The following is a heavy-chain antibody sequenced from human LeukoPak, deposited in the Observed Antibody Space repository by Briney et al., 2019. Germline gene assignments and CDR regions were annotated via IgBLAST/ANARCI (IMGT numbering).Heavy chain of an antibody. D-gene: IGHD6-13*01. J-gene: IGHJ4*02. Sequence: GGSLRLSCAASGFTFSNAWMSWVRQAPGKGLEWVGRIKSKTDGGTSDYAAPVKGRFTISRDDSKNTLYLQMNSLKTEDTAVYYCTTEGIAAAGGNYWGQGTLVTVSS. CDR1: GFTFSNAW. CDR3: TTEGIAAAGGNY. V-gene: IGHV3-15*01. CDR2: IKSKTDGGTS.